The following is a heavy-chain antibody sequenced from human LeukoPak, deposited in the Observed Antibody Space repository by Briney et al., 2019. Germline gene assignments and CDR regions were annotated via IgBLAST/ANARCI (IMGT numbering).Heavy chain of an antibody. CDR3: ARVLGYYYYMDV. CDR2: ISSSSSYI. J-gene: IGHJ6*03. V-gene: IGHV3-21*01. D-gene: IGHD7-27*01. CDR1: GFTFSSYS. Sequence: GGPLRLSCAASGFTFSSYSMNWVRQAPGKGLEWVSSISSSSSYIYYADSVKGRFTISRDNAKNSLYLQMNSLRAEDTAVYYCARVLGYYYYMDVWGKGTTVTVSS.